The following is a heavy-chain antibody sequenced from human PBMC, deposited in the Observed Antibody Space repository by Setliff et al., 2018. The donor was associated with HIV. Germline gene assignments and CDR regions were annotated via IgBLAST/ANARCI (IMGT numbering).Heavy chain of an antibody. Sequence: SETLSLTCAVYGGSSSDYYWSWIRQPPGKGLEWIGEINHSGSTNYNPSLKSRVTMSIDTSKNQFSLKLHSLIAADTAMYYCARGRWDMAAAGTTEYFQYWGQGTLVTVSS. D-gene: IGHD6-13*01. V-gene: IGHV4-34*01. CDR1: GGSSSDYY. CDR3: ARGRWDMAAAGTTEYFQY. CDR2: INHSGST. J-gene: IGHJ1*01.